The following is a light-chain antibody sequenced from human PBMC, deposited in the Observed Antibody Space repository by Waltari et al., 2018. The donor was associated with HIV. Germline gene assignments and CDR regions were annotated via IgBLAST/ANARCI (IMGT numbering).Light chain of an antibody. V-gene: IGLV1-47*01. CDR2: RND. CDR1: RSNIRSNY. Sequence: QSVLTQPPSASGTPGQRVTISCSGSRSNIRSNYVYWYQQLPGTAPKLLIYRNDDRPSGVPDRCSGSKSGTSASLAISGLRSEDEADYYCAAWDDSLSGPVFGGGTKLTVL. J-gene: IGLJ3*02. CDR3: AAWDDSLSGPV.